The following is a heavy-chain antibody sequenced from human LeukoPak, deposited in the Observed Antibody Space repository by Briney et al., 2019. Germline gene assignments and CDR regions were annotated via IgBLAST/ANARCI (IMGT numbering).Heavy chain of an antibody. CDR2: ISSSGSTI. CDR3: ARGVYDSSGYYYP. V-gene: IGHV3-48*03. J-gene: IGHJ5*02. Sequence: GGSLRLSCAASGFTFTSYEMNWVRQAPGKGLEWVSYISSSGSTIYYADSVKGRFTISGDNAKNSLYLQMSSLRAEDTAVYYCARGVYDSSGYYYPWGQGTLVTVSS. CDR1: GFTFTSYE. D-gene: IGHD3-22*01.